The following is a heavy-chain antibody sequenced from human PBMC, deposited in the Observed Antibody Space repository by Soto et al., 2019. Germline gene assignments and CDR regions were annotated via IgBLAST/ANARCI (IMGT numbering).Heavy chain of an antibody. V-gene: IGHV1-3*04. CDR2: INTGNGNT. J-gene: IGHJ5*02. CDR3: ARAISGYVT. CDR1: GITYTTYA. Sequence: QVQLVQSGAEVKKPGASVKVSCKASGITYTTYAIHWVRQAPGQGLDWMCWINTGNGNTRYSQRFQGRVTLTTDTSASTAYMDLSSLTSEDTAVYYCARAISGYVTWGQGTLITVSS. D-gene: IGHD5-12*01.